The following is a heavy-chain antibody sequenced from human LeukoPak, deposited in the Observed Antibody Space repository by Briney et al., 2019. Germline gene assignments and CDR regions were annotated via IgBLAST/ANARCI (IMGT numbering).Heavy chain of an antibody. CDR1: GFTFSDYY. CDR2: ISTNGSSI. D-gene: IGHD3/OR15-3a*01. J-gene: IGHJ3*02. V-gene: IGHV3-11*01. Sequence: GGSLRLSCAASGFTFSDYYMSWIRQAPGKGLEWISYISTNGSSIYYADFVKGRFTISRDNAHNSLYLQMNSLRAEDTAVYYCAREWTDAFDIWGQGTVVTVSS. CDR3: AREWTDAFDI.